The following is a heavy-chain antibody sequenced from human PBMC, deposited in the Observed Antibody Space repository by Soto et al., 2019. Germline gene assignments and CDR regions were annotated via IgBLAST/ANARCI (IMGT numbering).Heavy chain of an antibody. CDR3: ARADSSSSFVY. Sequence: PGGSLRLSCTASGFTSGDYAMSWFRQAPGKGLEWVGFIRSKAYGGTTEYAASVKGRFTISRDDSKSIAYLQMNSLKTEDTAVYYCARADSSSSFVYWGQGTLVTVSS. CDR2: IRSKAYGGTT. CDR1: GFTSGDYA. V-gene: IGHV3-49*03. J-gene: IGHJ4*02. D-gene: IGHD6-6*01.